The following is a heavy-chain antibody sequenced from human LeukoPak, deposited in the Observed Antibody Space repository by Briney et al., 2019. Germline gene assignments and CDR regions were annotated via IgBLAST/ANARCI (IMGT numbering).Heavy chain of an antibody. J-gene: IGHJ4*02. Sequence: SQTLSLTCAISGDSVSSNSAAWNWIRQSPSRGLEWLGRTYYRSKWYNDYAVSVKSRITINPDTSQNQFSLQLNSVTPEDTAVYYCARGSSWYMASQGTFDYWGQGTLVTVSS. CDR1: GDSVSSNSAA. V-gene: IGHV6-1*01. CDR3: ARGSSWYMASQGTFDY. D-gene: IGHD6-13*01. CDR2: TYYRSKWYN.